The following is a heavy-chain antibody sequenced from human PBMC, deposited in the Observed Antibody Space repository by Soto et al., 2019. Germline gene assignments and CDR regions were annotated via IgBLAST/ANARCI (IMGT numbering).Heavy chain of an antibody. J-gene: IGHJ5*02. Sequence: QVQLQESGPGLVKPSETMSLTCTVSGGSISRYYWRWIRQPPGKGLEWMGYIYYSGSTNYNPSLNSRVTISVDTSKNQFSLKLSSVTAADTAVYYCARGFNAWGQGTLVTVSS. CDR1: GGSISRYY. V-gene: IGHV4-59*01. CDR2: IYYSGST. CDR3: ARGFNA.